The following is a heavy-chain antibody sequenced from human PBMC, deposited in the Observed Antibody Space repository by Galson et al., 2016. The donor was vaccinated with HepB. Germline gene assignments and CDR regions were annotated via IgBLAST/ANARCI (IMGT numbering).Heavy chain of an antibody. D-gene: IGHD3-3*01. V-gene: IGHV3-23*01. Sequence: SLRLSCAGSGFTFRTYAMSWVRQAPGKGLEWVSGISGNGANTYYADSVKGRFTISRDNSKNTLYLHLNSLRAEDTAVYYCANNRGDFWSGYSHGLDYWGQGTPVTVSS. CDR1: GFTFRTYA. J-gene: IGHJ4*02. CDR2: ISGNGANT. CDR3: ANNRGDFWSGYSHGLDY.